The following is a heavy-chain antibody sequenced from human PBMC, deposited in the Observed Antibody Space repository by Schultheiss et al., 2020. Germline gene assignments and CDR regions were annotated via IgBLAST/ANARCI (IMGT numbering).Heavy chain of an antibody. CDR2: IYYSGST. Sequence: SQTLSLTCAVYGGSFSGYYWSWIRQPPGKGLEWIGSIYYSGSTYYNPSLKSRVTISVDTSKNQFSLKLSSVTAADTAVYYCALGDIVGATEWFDPWGQGTLVTVSS. V-gene: IGHV4-34*01. D-gene: IGHD1-26*01. J-gene: IGHJ5*02. CDR3: ALGDIVGATEWFDP. CDR1: GGSFSGYY.